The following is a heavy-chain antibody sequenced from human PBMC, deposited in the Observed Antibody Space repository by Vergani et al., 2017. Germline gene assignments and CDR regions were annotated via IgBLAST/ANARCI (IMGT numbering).Heavy chain of an antibody. CDR3: TTDPENDGDNSCYGLRDNNYYGMDV. CDR2: IKSTFDRGTT. V-gene: IGHV3-15*07. D-gene: IGHD4/OR15-4a*01. CDR1: GFSFRNAL. Sequence: EVQLVESGGGIVKPGRSLRLSCVASGFSFRNALMNWVRRTPGKGLEWVGRIKSTFDRGTTDYAEAVKGRFTISRDDSKNTLFLQMNGLKTEDRGVYYCTTDPENDGDNSCYGLRDNNYYGMDVWGKGTTVTVSS. J-gene: IGHJ6*04.